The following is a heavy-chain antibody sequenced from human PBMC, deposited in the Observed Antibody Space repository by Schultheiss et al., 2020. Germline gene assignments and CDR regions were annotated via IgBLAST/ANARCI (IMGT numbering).Heavy chain of an antibody. V-gene: IGHV3-48*04. CDR1: GFTFSSYS. Sequence: GGSLRLSCAASGFTFSSYSMNWVRQAPGKGLEWVSGISGSGGSTYYADSVQGRFTISRDNARDSLYLQMNSLRAEDTAVYYCARVVSNIHIDYWGQGTLVTVSS. CDR2: ISGSGGST. J-gene: IGHJ4*02. CDR3: ARVVSNIHIDY. D-gene: IGHD2-21*01.